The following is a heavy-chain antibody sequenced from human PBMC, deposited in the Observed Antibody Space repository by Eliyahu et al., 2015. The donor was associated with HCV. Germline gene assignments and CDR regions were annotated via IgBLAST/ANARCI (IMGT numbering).Heavy chain of an antibody. CDR2: ISDSGAST. D-gene: IGHD2-21*02. V-gene: IGHV3-23*01. Sequence: EVQLLESGGGLVQPGGSLRLSCAASGFTFSSFAMNWVRQAPGKGLGWVSAISDSGASTYYADSVKGRFTISRDNSKSTLYLQMNSLRAEDTAVYYCAKGGGACLGRLCPHDYWGQGTLVTVSA. CDR1: GFTFSSFA. J-gene: IGHJ4*02. CDR3: AKGGGACLGRLCPHDY.